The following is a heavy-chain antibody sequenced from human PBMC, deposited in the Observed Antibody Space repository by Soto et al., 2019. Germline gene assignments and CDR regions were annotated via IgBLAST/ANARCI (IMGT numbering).Heavy chain of an antibody. CDR2: VSPYNGHT. CDR1: GYSFTSYG. CDR3: AREGEMATIDFDI. J-gene: IGHJ3*02. Sequence: ASVKVSCKPSGYSFTSYGISWVRQAPGQGLEWMGWVSPYNGHTNYAQKYEGRVAMTADTSTSTAYMELRSLRSDDTAVYYCAREGEMATIDFDIWGQGTTVTVSS. D-gene: IGHD5-12*01. V-gene: IGHV1-18*01.